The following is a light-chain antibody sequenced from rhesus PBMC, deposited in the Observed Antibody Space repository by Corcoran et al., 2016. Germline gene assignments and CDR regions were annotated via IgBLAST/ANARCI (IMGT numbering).Light chain of an antibody. CDR2: KAS. V-gene: IGKV1-74*01. CDR1: ESVSNY. J-gene: IGKJ4*01. CDR3: QHGYGTPPT. Sequence: DIQLTQSPSSLSASVGDRVTITCRASESVSNYLHWYQQKPGKAPNLLISKASTLQSGVPSRFSGIGSGTDFTVTISSRQPEDVATYYCQHGYGTPPTFGGGTKVELK.